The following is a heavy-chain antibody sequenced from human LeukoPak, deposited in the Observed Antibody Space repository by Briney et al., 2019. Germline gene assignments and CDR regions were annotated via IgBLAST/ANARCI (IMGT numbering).Heavy chain of an antibody. D-gene: IGHD6-19*01. V-gene: IGHV4-31*03. CDR3: ARDQSSSGIEVDAFDI. J-gene: IGHJ3*02. Sequence: SETLSLTCTVSGGSVSSGGYYWSWIRQHPGKGLEWIGYIYYSGSTYYNPSLKSRVTISVDTSKNQFSLKLSSVTAADTAVYYCARDQSSSGIEVDAFDIWGQGTMVTVSS. CDR2: IYYSGST. CDR1: GGSVSSGGYY.